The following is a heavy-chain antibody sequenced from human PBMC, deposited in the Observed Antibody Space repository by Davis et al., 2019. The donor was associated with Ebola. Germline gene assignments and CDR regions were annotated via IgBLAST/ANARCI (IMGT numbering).Heavy chain of an antibody. CDR3: TTLDILTAYVPYAMDV. Sequence: ASVKVSCRGSGYSFSDYYIHWVQGAPGKGLEWVGLVDPKAGKTVYAEKFQDRVTITADRSTDTVYMELSSLRFEDAAVYYCTTLDILTAYVPYAMDVWGQGTTVTVS. CDR1: GYSFSDYY. J-gene: IGHJ6*02. D-gene: IGHD3-9*01. V-gene: IGHV1-69-2*01. CDR2: VDPKAGKT.